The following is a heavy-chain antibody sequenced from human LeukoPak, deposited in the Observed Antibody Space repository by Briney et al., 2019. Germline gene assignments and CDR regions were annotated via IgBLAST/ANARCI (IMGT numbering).Heavy chain of an antibody. CDR3: AKDRGQWLRENYGMDV. Sequence: PGWSLRLSCAVSGFTFDDYAMHWVRQAPGKGLEWVSGVSWNSGNIVYADSVKGRFTISRDNAKNSLYLQMNSLRVEDTALYYCAKDRGQWLRENYGMDVWGQGTTVTVSS. CDR2: VSWNSGNI. CDR1: GFTFDDYA. J-gene: IGHJ6*02. V-gene: IGHV3-9*01. D-gene: IGHD3-22*01.